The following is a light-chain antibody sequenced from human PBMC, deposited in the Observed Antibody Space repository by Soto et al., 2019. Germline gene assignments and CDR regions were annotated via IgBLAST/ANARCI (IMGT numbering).Light chain of an antibody. CDR3: QHYTSYSEA. CDR2: KAS. CDR1: QTISSW. Sequence: DIQMTQSPSTLSGSVGDRVTITCRASQTISSWLAWYQQKPGKAPKLLIYKASTLKSGVPSRFSGSGSGTEFTLTISSLQPDDFPTYYCQHYTSYSEAFGQGTKVELK. J-gene: IGKJ1*01. V-gene: IGKV1-5*03.